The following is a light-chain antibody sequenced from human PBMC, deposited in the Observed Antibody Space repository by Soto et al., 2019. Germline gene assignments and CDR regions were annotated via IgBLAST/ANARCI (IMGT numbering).Light chain of an antibody. V-gene: IGKV3-20*01. J-gene: IGKJ4*01. Sequence: EIVLTQSPGTLSLSPGERATLSCRASQSVSSSYLAWYQQKPGQAPRLLIYGASSRATGIPDRFSGSGSGTDFTLTISRLEPEDFAVYYCQQYGSSPLTFGGGTKVALK. CDR1: QSVSSSY. CDR3: QQYGSSPLT. CDR2: GAS.